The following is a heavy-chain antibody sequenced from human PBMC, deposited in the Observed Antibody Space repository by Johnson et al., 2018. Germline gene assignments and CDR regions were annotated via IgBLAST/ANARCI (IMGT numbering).Heavy chain of an antibody. CDR2: ISWNSGSI. D-gene: IGHD6-19*01. V-gene: IGHV3-9*01. Sequence: EVQLLESGGGLVQPGRSLRLSCAASGFTFDDYAMHWVRQAPGKGLEWVSGISWNSGSIGYADSVKGRFTISRENAKNSLYLHMNSLRAGDTAVYYWARAGAGAFDIWGQGTMVTVSS. CDR3: ARAGAGAFDI. J-gene: IGHJ3*02. CDR1: GFTFDDYA.